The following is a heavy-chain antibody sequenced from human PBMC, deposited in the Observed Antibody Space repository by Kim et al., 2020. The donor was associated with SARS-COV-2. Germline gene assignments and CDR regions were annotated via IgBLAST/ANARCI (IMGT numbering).Heavy chain of an antibody. CDR3: ARRLEGYCSGGSCYYFDY. Sequence: SETLSLTCTVSGGSISSSSYYWGWIRQPPGKGLEWIGSIYYSGSTYYNPSLKSRVTISVDTSKNQFSLKLSSVTAADTAVYYCARRLEGYCSGGSCYYFDYWGQGTLVTVSS. D-gene: IGHD2-15*01. V-gene: IGHV4-39*01. J-gene: IGHJ4*02. CDR2: IYYSGST. CDR1: GGSISSSSYY.